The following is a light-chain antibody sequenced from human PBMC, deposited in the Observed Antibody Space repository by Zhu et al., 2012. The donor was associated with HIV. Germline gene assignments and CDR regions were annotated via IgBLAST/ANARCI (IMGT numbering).Light chain of an antibody. Sequence: EIVLTQSPATLSLSPGERATLSCRASQTVANNYLAWYQKKLGQPPKLLTYGASTRATGIPDRFSGSGSGTDFTLTITRLEPEDFAVYYCQQYGRSPLTFGGGTRVEIK. V-gene: IGKV3-20*01. CDR2: GAS. CDR3: QQYGRSPLT. CDR1: QTVANNY. J-gene: IGKJ4*01.